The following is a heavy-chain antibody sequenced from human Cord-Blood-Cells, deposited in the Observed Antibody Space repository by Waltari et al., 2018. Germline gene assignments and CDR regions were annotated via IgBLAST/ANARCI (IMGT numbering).Heavy chain of an antibody. CDR3: ASISRDGYNYAFDI. D-gene: IGHD5-12*01. Sequence: QVPLVQSGAEVKQPGSSVQVSCQASGGTVRSYAISWARTGPGQGLEWMGGIIPICGTANYAQKLQGRVTITADESTGTAYMELSSLRSEYTAVYYCASISRDGYNYAFDIWGQGTMVTVSS. J-gene: IGHJ3*02. V-gene: IGHV1-69*01. CDR2: IIPICGTA. CDR1: GGTVRSYA.